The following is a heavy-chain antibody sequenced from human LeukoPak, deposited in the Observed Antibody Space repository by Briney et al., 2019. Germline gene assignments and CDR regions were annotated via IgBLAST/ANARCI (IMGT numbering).Heavy chain of an antibody. Sequence: ASVKVSCKASGYTFTNYGVSWVRQAPGQGLEWMGLISGYNGYTNYAQKFQFRVTMTTDTSTSTAYMELRSLTSDDTAVYYWAKDKAVTTELTQYFHHWGQGPLVPVPS. D-gene: IGHD4-11*01. V-gene: IGHV1-18*01. CDR3: AKDKAVTTELTQYFHH. CDR2: ISGYNGYT. CDR1: GYTFTNYG. J-gene: IGHJ1*01.